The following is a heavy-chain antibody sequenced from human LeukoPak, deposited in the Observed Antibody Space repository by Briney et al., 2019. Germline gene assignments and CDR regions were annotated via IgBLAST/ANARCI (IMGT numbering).Heavy chain of an antibody. CDR3: TKGSVYGDYDL. Sequence: PGGSLRLSCAASGITFSSYAMSWVRQAPGKGLQWVSVISGSDGSTYYADSVKGRFTISRDNSKNTLYLQMNSLRAEDTAVYYCTKGSVYGDYDLWGQGNLVTVSS. V-gene: IGHV3-23*01. CDR1: GITFSSYA. J-gene: IGHJ5*02. D-gene: IGHD4-17*01. CDR2: ISGSDGST.